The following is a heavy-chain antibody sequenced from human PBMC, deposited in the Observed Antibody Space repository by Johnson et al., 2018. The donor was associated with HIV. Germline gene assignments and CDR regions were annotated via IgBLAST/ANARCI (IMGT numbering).Heavy chain of an antibody. CDR3: ASGAYSSSLTFDI. D-gene: IGHD6-6*01. V-gene: IGHV3-66*01. Sequence: VQLVESGGGLVQPGGSLRLSCTASGFTVSSNYMTWVRQAPGTGLEWVSTIYSDGGTYHADSVRGRFTISRDSSKNTVYLQMNSLRVEDTAVYYCASGAYSSSLTFDIWGQGTMVTVSS. CDR2: IYSDGGT. J-gene: IGHJ3*02. CDR1: GFTVSSNY.